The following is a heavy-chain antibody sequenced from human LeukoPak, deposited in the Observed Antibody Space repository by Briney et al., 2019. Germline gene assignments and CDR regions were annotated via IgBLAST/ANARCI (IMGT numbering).Heavy chain of an antibody. D-gene: IGHD7-27*01. CDR3: VRDKGLTGDTCAFDI. CDR2: FIPAFNTA. V-gene: IGHV1-69*05. CDR1: GDTFDTYT. Sequence: GASVKVSCKASGDTFDTYTISWVRQVPGQGLEWMGGFIPAFNTAHCARKFQGRVTITMDASTTTDFMEMSSLRFEDTAVYYCVRDKGLTGDTCAFDIWGRGTMVTVSS. J-gene: IGHJ3*02.